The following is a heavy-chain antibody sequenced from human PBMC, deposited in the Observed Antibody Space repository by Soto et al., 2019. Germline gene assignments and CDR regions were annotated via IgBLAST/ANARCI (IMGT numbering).Heavy chain of an antibody. J-gene: IGHJ4*02. D-gene: IGHD3-3*01. V-gene: IGHV3-7*01. CDR1: GFTFSSYW. Sequence: GGSLRLSCAASGFTFSSYWMSWVRQAPGKGLEWVANIKQDGSEKYYMDSVKGRFTLSRDNAKNSLDLQMNSLRADDTAIYYCARALDFWSGYLSDWGQGTLVTVSS. CDR2: IKQDGSEK. CDR3: ARALDFWSGYLSD.